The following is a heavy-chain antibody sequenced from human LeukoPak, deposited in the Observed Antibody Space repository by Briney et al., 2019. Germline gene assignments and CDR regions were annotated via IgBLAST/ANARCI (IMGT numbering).Heavy chain of an antibody. CDR1: GYSISSGYY. CDR2: IYHSGST. Sequence: SETLSLTCTVSGYSISSGYYWGWIRQPPGKGLEWIGSIYHSGSTYYNPSLKSRVTISVDTSKNQFSLKLSSVTAADTAVYYCAREGIPYYYYGMDVWGQGTTVTVSS. D-gene: IGHD6-13*01. J-gene: IGHJ6*02. CDR3: AREGIPYYYYGMDV. V-gene: IGHV4-38-2*02.